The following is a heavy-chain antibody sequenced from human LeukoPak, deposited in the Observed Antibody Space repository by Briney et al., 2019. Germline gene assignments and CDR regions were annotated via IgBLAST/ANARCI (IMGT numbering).Heavy chain of an antibody. V-gene: IGHV1-18*01. CDR2: ISAYNGNT. J-gene: IGHJ4*02. CDR1: GYTFTSYG. Sequence: ASVKVSCKASGYTFTSYGISWARQAPGQGLEWMGWISAYNGNTNYAQKLQGRVTMTTDTSTSTAYMELRSLRSDDTAVYYCAREGQWYSSGWYEDYWGQGTLVTVSS. CDR3: AREGQWYSSGWYEDY. D-gene: IGHD6-19*01.